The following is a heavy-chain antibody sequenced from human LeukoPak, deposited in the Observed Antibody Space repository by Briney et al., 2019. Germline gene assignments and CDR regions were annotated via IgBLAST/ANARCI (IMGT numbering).Heavy chain of an antibody. Sequence: SGGSLRLSCAASGFTFSSYWMHWVRQAPGKGLVWVSRINSDGSSTSYADSVKGRFTISRDNAKNTLYLQMNSLRPEDTAVYYCARGGSYSLYYYYMDVWGKGTTVTVSS. CDR3: ARGGSYSLYYYYMDV. V-gene: IGHV3-74*01. D-gene: IGHD1-26*01. CDR1: GFTFSSYW. J-gene: IGHJ6*03. CDR2: INSDGSST.